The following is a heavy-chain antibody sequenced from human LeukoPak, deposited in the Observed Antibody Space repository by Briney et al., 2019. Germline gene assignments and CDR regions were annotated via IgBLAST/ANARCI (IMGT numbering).Heavy chain of an antibody. V-gene: IGHV3-30*02. Sequence: QTGGSQRLSCAASGFTFSSHGMHWVRQAPGKGLEWVAFIRYDGSNKYYADSVKGRFTISRDNSKNTLYLQMNSLRAEDTAVYYCAKEKRLRFLEWLSHRDAFDIWGQGTMVTVSS. CDR2: IRYDGSNK. D-gene: IGHD3-3*01. CDR3: AKEKRLRFLEWLSHRDAFDI. CDR1: GFTFSSHG. J-gene: IGHJ3*02.